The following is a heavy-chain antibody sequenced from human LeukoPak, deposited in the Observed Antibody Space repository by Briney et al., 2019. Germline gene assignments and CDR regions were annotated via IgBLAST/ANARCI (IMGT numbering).Heavy chain of an antibody. CDR2: MNPNSGNT. J-gene: IGHJ4*02. CDR1: GYTFTSYD. Sequence: GASVKVSCKASGYTFTSYDINWVRQATGQGLEWMGWMNPNSGNTGYAQKFQGRVTMTRNTSRSTAYMELSSLRSEDTAVYYCARSRSYYYDSSGYSDYWGQGTLVTVSS. V-gene: IGHV1-8*01. D-gene: IGHD3-22*01. CDR3: ARSRSYYYDSSGYSDY.